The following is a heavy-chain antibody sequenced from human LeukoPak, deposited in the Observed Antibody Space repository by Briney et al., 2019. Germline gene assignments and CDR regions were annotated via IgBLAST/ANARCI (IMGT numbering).Heavy chain of an antibody. CDR1: GGSISSGSYY. V-gene: IGHV4-61*02. CDR2: IYTSGST. Sequence: SQTLSLTCTVSGGSISSGSYYWSWIRQPAGKGLEWIGRIYTSGSTNYNPSLKSRVTISVDTSKNQFSLKLSSVTAADTAVYYCARVAAAGYYFDYWGQGTLVTVSS. D-gene: IGHD6-13*01. J-gene: IGHJ4*02. CDR3: ARVAAAGYYFDY.